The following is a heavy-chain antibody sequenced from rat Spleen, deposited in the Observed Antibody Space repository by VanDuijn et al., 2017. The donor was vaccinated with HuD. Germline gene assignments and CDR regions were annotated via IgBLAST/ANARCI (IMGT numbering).Heavy chain of an antibody. Sequence: QVQLKESGPGLVQPSQTLSLICTVSGFTLSRYHVHWVRQPPGKGLEWMGRMRFNGDTSYNSVLKSRLSISRDTSKNQVFLKVNSLQTDDTGTYYCTTATEGPYVLDAWGQGASVTVSS. V-gene: IGHV2-63*01. D-gene: IGHD1-11*01. CDR1: GFTLSRYH. CDR3: TTATEGPYVLDA. CDR2: MRFNGDT. J-gene: IGHJ4*01.